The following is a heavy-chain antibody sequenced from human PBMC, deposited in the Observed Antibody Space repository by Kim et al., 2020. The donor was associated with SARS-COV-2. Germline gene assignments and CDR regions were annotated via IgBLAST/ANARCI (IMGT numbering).Heavy chain of an antibody. CDR2: IKEDGSDK. Sequence: GGSLRLSCAASGFTFSTYWMSWVRQTPGKGLEWVAKIKEDGSDKYYVDSVKGRFTISRDNAKNSLYVQMNSLRDEDTAVYYCVRGGFAAVYWGQGTLVTV. CDR1: GFTFSTYW. V-gene: IGHV3-7*03. D-gene: IGHD3-10*01. J-gene: IGHJ4*02. CDR3: VRGGFAAVY.